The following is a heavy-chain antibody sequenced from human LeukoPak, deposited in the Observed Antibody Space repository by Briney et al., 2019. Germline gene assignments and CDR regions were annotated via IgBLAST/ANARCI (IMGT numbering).Heavy chain of an antibody. CDR3: ARELNGFDY. CDR1: GYTFTSYS. D-gene: IGHD2-8*01. CDR2: ISAYKGNT. V-gene: IGHV1-18*01. J-gene: IGHJ4*02. Sequence: ASLKGSSKASGYTFTSYSISWVRQAPGEGVVWRGWISAYKGNTNYAQKLQGRVTMPKDTSTSTAYMELRSLRSDDTAVYYCARELNGFDYWGQGTLVTVSS.